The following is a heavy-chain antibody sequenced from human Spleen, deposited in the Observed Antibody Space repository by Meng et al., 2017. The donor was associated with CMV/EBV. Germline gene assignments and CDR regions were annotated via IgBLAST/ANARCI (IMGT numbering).Heavy chain of an antibody. CDR2: INRRGST. CDR1: GGSLSGYY. V-gene: IGHV4-34*01. Sequence: GSLRLSCAVYGGSLSGYYWSWVRQPPGKGLEWIGEINRRGSTNYTPSLKSRITISIDTSNTRFSLELSSVPAADTAVYYCARQGRVYFDYWGQGSLVTVSS. CDR3: ARQGRVYFDY. J-gene: IGHJ4*02.